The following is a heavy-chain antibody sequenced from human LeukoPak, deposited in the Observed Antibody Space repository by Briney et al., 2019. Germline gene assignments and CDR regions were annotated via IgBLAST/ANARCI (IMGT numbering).Heavy chain of an antibody. V-gene: IGHV3-64*02. D-gene: IGHD3-22*01. CDR1: GFTFSSYA. J-gene: IGHJ6*02. CDR2: ISSNGGST. CDR3: ARDRYYDSRMDV. Sequence: GGSLRLSCAASGFTFSSYAMHWVRQAPGKGLEYVSAISSNGGSTYYADSVKGRFTISRDNSKNTLYLQMNSLRAEDTAVYYCARDRYYDSRMDVWGQGTTVTVSS.